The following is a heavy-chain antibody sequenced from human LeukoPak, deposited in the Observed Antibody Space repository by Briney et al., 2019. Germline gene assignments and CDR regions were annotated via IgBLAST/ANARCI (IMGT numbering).Heavy chain of an antibody. J-gene: IGHJ4*02. CDR3: ARDGVMAYDSSGYPGY. CDR2: ISSSGSTI. V-gene: IGHV3-11*01. Sequence: GGSLRLSCAASGFTFSDYYMSWIRQAPGKGLEWVSYISSSGSTIYYADSVKGRFTISRNNAKNSLYLQMNSLRAEDTAVYYCARDGVMAYDSSGYPGYWGQGTLVTVSS. D-gene: IGHD3-22*01. CDR1: GFTFSDYY.